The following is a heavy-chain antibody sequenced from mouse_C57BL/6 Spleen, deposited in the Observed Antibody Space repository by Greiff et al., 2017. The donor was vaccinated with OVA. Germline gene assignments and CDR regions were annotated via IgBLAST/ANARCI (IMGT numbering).Heavy chain of an antibody. V-gene: IGHV5-4*01. J-gene: IGHJ2*01. CDR2: ISDGGSYT. CDR1: GFTFSSYA. Sequence: EVKLQESGGGLVKPGGSLKLSCAASGFTFSSYAMSWVRQTPEKRLEWVATISDGGSYTYYPDNVKGRFTISRDNAKNNLYLQMSHLKSEDTAMYYCARDRRNYFDYWGQGTTLTVSS. CDR3: ARDRRNYFDY.